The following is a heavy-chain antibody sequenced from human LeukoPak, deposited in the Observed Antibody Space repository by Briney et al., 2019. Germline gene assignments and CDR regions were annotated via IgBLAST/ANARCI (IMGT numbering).Heavy chain of an antibody. D-gene: IGHD3-22*01. CDR3: ARGVDYYDSSGYLSGAFDI. J-gene: IGHJ3*02. CDR2: IYTSGST. V-gene: IGHV4-4*07. Sequence: SETLSLTCTVSGGSISSYYWSWIRQPAGKGLEWIGRIYTSGSTNYNPSLKSRVTMSVDTSKSQFSLKLSSVTAADTAVYYCARGVDYYDSSGYLSGAFDIWGQGTMVTVSS. CDR1: GGSISSYY.